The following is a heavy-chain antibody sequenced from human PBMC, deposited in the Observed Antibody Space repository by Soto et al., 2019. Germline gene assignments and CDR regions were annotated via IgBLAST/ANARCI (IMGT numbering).Heavy chain of an antibody. CDR2: ISSSGSTI. V-gene: IGHV3-48*03. CDR1: GFTFSSYE. Sequence: EVQLVESGGGLVQPGGSLRLSCAASGFTFSSYEMNWVRQAPGKGLEWVSYISSSGSTIYYADSVKGRFTISRDNAKNSLYLQMNSLRAEDTAVYYCARWGYYYDSSGYYNSNDYWGQGTLVTVSS. J-gene: IGHJ4*02. D-gene: IGHD3-22*01. CDR3: ARWGYYYDSSGYYNSNDY.